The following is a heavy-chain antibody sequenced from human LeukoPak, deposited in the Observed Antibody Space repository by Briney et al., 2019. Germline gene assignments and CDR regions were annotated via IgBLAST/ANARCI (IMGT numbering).Heavy chain of an antibody. Sequence: PGGSLRLSCAASGFTFSSYGMHWVRQAPGKGLEWVTFIRYDGSNKHYTDSVKGRFTISRDNSKNTLYLQLNNLRAEDTAVYYCAKDTPAYDSSGYYYPYLDYWGRGPLVTVSS. CDR3: AKDTPAYDSSGYYYPYLDY. V-gene: IGHV3-30*02. CDR2: IRYDGSNK. D-gene: IGHD3-22*01. J-gene: IGHJ4*02. CDR1: GFTFSSYG.